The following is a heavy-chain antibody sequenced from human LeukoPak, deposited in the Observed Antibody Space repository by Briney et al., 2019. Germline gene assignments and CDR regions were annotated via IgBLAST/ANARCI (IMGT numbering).Heavy chain of an antibody. CDR1: GFTFSSYS. Sequence: PGGSLRLSCVASGFTFSSYSMNWVRQAPGKGLEWVSSISSSSDYIYYADSEKGRFTISRDNAKNSLYLQMNSLRAEDTAVYYCAADRGDYFGSYYGMDVWGQGTTVTVSS. V-gene: IGHV3-21*01. CDR2: ISSSSDYI. D-gene: IGHD4-17*01. J-gene: IGHJ6*02. CDR3: AADRGDYFGSYYGMDV.